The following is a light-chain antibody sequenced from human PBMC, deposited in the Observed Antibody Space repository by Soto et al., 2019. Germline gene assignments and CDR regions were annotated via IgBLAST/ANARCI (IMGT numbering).Light chain of an antibody. J-gene: IGLJ1*01. Sequence: QSVLTQPPSASATPGQRVTISCSGGNSNIGRNSVNWYQQLPGTAPKLLMYSDNQRPSGVPDRFSGSKSGTSASLAISGLQSEDEADYYCAVWDDSLSGYVFGTGIKLTVL. V-gene: IGLV1-44*01. CDR2: SDN. CDR3: AVWDDSLSGYV. CDR1: NSNIGRNS.